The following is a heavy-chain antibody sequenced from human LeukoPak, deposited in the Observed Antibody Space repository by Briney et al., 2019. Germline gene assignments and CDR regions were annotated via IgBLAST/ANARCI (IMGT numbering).Heavy chain of an antibody. CDR1: GDSISSYY. J-gene: IGHJ4*02. V-gene: IGHV4-59*01. CDR3: AREVVAAAGTVDY. Sequence: SETLSLTCTVSGDSISSYYWSWIRQPPGKGLEWIGYIHYSGSTNYNPSLKSRVTISVDTSKNQFSLILSSVTTADTAVYYCAREVVAAAGTVDYWGQGTLVTVSS. D-gene: IGHD6-13*01. CDR2: IHYSGST.